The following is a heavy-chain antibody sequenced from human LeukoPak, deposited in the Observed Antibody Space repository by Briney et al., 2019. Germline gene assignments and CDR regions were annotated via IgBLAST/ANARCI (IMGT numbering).Heavy chain of an antibody. J-gene: IGHJ5*01. CDR1: EFTFSRYW. V-gene: IGHV3-7*01. CDR3: AKEGAYPIITYDS. D-gene: IGHD3-10*01. CDR2: IKRDGNEK. Sequence: GGSLRLSCAASEFTFSRYWMNWVRQAPGKGLEWVANIKRDGNEKNYVDSVKGRFSISRDNAKNSLYLQMDSLRAEDTAVYYCAKEGAYPIITYDSWGQGALVTVSS.